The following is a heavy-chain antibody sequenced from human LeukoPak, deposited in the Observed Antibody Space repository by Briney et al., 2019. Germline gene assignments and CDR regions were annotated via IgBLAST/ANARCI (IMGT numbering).Heavy chain of an antibody. J-gene: IGHJ6*02. CDR3: ARGGYSYGHSRDYYYGMDV. Sequence: ASVKVSCNASGYTFTGYYMHWVRQAPGQGLEWMGWINPNSGGTNYAQKFQGWVTMTRDTSISTAYMELSRLRSDDTAVYYCARGGYSYGHSRDYYYGMDVWGQGTTVTVSS. D-gene: IGHD5-18*01. CDR1: GYTFTGYY. CDR2: INPNSGGT. V-gene: IGHV1-2*04.